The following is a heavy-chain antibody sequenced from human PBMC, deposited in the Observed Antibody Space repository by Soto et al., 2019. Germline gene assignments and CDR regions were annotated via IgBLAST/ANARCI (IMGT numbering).Heavy chain of an antibody. J-gene: IGHJ4*02. D-gene: IGHD3-22*01. CDR3: AKDKALVVVILDY. V-gene: IGHV3-30*18. CDR2: ISYDGSNK. Sequence: GGSLRLSCAASGFTFSSYGMHWVRQAPGKGLEWVAVISYDGSNKYYADSVKGRFTISRDNSKNTLYLQMNSLRTEDTAVYYCAKDKALVVVILDYWGQGTLVTVSS. CDR1: GFTFSSYG.